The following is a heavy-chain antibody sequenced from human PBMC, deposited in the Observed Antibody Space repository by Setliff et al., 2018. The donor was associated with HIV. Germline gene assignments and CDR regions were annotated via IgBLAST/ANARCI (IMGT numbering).Heavy chain of an antibody. CDR1: GGSFSAYY. CDR3: ARGDGDTMVRGVIIPNWFDP. CDR2: INHSGST. J-gene: IGHJ5*02. D-gene: IGHD3-10*01. V-gene: IGHV4-34*01. Sequence: SETLSLTCAVYGGSFSAYYWSWIRQPPGKGLEWIGEINHSGSTNYNSSLKSRVTMSVDTSKNQFSLKLSSVTAADTAVYYCARGDGDTMVRGVIIPNWFDPWGQGTLVTVSS.